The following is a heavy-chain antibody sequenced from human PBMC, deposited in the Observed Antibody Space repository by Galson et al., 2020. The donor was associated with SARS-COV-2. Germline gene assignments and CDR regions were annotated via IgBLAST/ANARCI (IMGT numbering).Heavy chain of an antibody. Sequence: ASVKVSCKASGYTFTSYYVHWVRQAPGQGLEWMGIINSSGGSTSYAQKFQGRVTMTRDTSTSTVYMELSSLRSDDTAVYYCARDVKRLQDSSGYDFDYWGQGTLVTVSS. CDR3: ARDVKRLQDSSGYDFDY. J-gene: IGHJ4*02. D-gene: IGHD3-22*01. CDR2: INSSGGST. CDR1: GYTFTSYY. V-gene: IGHV1-46*01.